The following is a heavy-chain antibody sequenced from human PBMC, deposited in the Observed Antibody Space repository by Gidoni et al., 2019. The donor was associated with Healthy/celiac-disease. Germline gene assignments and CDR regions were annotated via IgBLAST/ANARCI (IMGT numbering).Heavy chain of an antibody. Sequence: QVQLVQSGAEVKKPGSSVKVSCKASGGTFSSYAISWVRQAPGQGLEWMGGIIPIFGTANYAQKFHGRVTITADESTSTAYMELSSLRSEDTAVYYCARADTAMVFGWFDPWGQGTLVTVSS. CDR3: ARADTAMVFGWFDP. V-gene: IGHV1-69*01. D-gene: IGHD5-18*01. J-gene: IGHJ5*02. CDR1: GGTFSSYA. CDR2: IIPIFGTA.